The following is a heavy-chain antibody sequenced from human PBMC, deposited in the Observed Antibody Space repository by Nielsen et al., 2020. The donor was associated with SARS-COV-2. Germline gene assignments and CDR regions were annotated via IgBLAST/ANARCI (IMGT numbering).Heavy chain of an antibody. CDR2: INHSGST. CDR1: GFTFSDYY. V-gene: IGHV4-34*01. J-gene: IGHJ6*02. Sequence: ESLKISCAASGFTFSDYYMSWIRQPPGKGLEWIGEINHSGSTNYNPSLKSRVTISVDTSKNQFSLKLSSVTAADTAVYYCARETNAMDVWGQGTTVTVSS. CDR3: ARETNAMDV.